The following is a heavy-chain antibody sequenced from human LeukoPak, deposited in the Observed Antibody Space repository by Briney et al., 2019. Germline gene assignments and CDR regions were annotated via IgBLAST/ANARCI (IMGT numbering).Heavy chain of an antibody. D-gene: IGHD5-12*01. CDR1: GDSVSSNSAA. V-gene: IGHV6-1*01. Sequence: SQTLSLTCAISGDSVSSNSAAWNCIRQSPSRGLEWLGRTFYRSRWNNDYAVSVRSRLTIKPDTSKNQFSLQLNSVTPEDTAVYYCARLATNDGLDIWGQGTMVTVSS. J-gene: IGHJ3*02. CDR2: TFYRSRWNN. CDR3: ARLATNDGLDI.